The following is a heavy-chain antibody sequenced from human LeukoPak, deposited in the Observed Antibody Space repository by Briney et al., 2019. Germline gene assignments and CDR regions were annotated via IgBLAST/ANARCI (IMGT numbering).Heavy chain of an antibody. CDR1: GFTFSSYA. V-gene: IGHV3-30*18. Sequence: GGSLRLSCAASGFTFSSYAMSWVRQAPGKGLEWVAVISYDGSNKYYADSVKGRFTISRDNSKNTLYLQMNSLRAEDTAVYYCAKDYGDIAVAGAYWGQGTLVTVSS. CDR3: AKDYGDIAVAGAY. CDR2: ISYDGSNK. D-gene: IGHD6-19*01. J-gene: IGHJ4*02.